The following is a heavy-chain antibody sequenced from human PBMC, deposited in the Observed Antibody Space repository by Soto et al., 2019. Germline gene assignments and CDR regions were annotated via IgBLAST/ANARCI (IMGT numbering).Heavy chain of an antibody. J-gene: IGHJ5*02. D-gene: IGHD3-3*01. CDR1: GFTFSSYG. CDR3: AKDPHYDFWSGYSDYNWFDP. CDR2: ISYDGSNK. V-gene: IGHV3-30*18. Sequence: GSLRLSCAASGFTFSSYGMHWVRQAPGKGLEWVAVISYDGSNKYYAGSVKGRFTISRDNSKNTLYLQMNSLRAEDTAVYYCAKDPHYDFWSGYSDYNWFDPWGQGTLVTVSS.